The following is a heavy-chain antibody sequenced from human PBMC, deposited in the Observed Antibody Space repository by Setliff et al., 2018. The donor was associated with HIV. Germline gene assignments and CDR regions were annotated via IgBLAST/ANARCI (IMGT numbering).Heavy chain of an antibody. V-gene: IGHV3-15*01. CDR2: IKSRVDGETT. CDR1: GFTFSDAW. J-gene: IGHJ3*02. CDR3: ILLGMHGAFDI. Sequence: GGSLRLSCAASGFTFSDAWMSWVRQAPGKGLEWVARIKSRVDGETTAYAAPLKGRFTISRDDSKNTLYLQMDSLCTEDTAVYYCILLGMHGAFDIWGQGTMVTVSS. D-gene: IGHD7-27*01.